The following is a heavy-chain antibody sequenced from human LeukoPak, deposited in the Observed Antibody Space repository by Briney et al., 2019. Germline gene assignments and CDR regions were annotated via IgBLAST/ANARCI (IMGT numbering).Heavy chain of an antibody. CDR3: ARETVRFGQYYYYYYGMDV. J-gene: IGHJ6*02. D-gene: IGHD3-10*01. CDR2: IYYSGST. Sequence: SETLSLTCTVSGGSISSYYWSWIRQPPGKGLEWIGYIYYSGSTNYNPSLKSRVTISVDTSKNQFSLKLSSVTAADTVVYYCARETVRFGQYYYYYYGMDVWGQGTTVTVSS. V-gene: IGHV4-59*12. CDR1: GGSISSYY.